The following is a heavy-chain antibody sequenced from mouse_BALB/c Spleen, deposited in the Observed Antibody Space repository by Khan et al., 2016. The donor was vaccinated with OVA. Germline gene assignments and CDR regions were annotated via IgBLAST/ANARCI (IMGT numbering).Heavy chain of an antibody. J-gene: IGHJ1*01. D-gene: IGHD2-1*01. CDR1: GFPLTSYG. CDR3: ARIYYGNSLYFDV. Sequence: QVQLKQSGPGLVAPSQSLSITCTVSGFPLTSYGVHWVRQPPGKGLEWLGVIWAGGSTNYNSALMSRLSISKDNSKSQVFLKMNSLQTDDTAMYDCARIYYGNSLYFDVWGAGTTVTVSS. CDR2: IWAGGST. V-gene: IGHV2-9*02.